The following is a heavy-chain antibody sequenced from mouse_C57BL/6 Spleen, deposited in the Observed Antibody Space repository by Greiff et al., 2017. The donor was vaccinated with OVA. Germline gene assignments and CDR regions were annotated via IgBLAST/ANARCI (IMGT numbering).Heavy chain of an antibody. D-gene: IGHD1-1*02. CDR3: ARDGDYFDD. CDR1: GFTFSSYA. CDR2: ISDGGSYT. V-gene: IGHV5-4*01. J-gene: IGHJ2*01. Sequence: EVKLVESGGGLVKPGGSLKLSCAASGFTFSSYAMSWVRQTPAKRLEWVATISDGGSYTYYPDNVKGRFTISRDNAKNNLYLQMSHLKSEDTAMYYCARDGDYFDDWGKGTTLTVSS.